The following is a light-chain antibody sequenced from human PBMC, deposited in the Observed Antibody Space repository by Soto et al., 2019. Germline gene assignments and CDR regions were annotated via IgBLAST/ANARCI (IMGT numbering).Light chain of an antibody. V-gene: IGLV1-47*02. CDR3: AAWDDSLSGYYV. Sequence: QSVLTQPPSSSGTPGQRGTISCYGSSSNIGSNYVYWYQQLPGTAPKLLIYSNNQRPSGVPDRFSGSKSGTSASLAISGLRSEDEADYYCAAWDDSLSGYYVFGTGTKVTVL. J-gene: IGLJ1*01. CDR2: SNN. CDR1: SSNIGSNY.